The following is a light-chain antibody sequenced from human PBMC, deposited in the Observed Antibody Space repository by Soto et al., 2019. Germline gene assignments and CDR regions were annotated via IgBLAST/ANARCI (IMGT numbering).Light chain of an antibody. CDR3: QVRTNWSIA. Sequence: VMTQSPTTLSVSPGERATLSCRASQSVSSNLAWYQQKPGQAPRLLIYGASTRATGIPARFSGSGSGTEFTLTISNLEPEDFAVYYCQVRTNWSIAFGRGTRLEIK. J-gene: IGKJ5*01. CDR1: QSVSSN. CDR2: GAS. V-gene: IGKV3-15*01.